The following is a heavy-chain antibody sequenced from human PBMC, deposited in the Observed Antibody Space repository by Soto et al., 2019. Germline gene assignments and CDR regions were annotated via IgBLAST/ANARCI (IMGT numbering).Heavy chain of an antibody. V-gene: IGHV1-18*01. CDR2: ISAYNGNT. CDR1: GYTFTSYG. J-gene: IGHJ4*02. Sequence: ASVKVSCKASGYTFTSYGISWVRQAPGQGLEWMGWISAYNGNTNYAQKLQGRVTMTTDTSTSTAYMELRSLRSDDTAVYYCAIWEYRYNCNYRLNYWGQGTLVTVSS. CDR3: AIWEYRYNCNYRLNY. D-gene: IGHD1-7*01.